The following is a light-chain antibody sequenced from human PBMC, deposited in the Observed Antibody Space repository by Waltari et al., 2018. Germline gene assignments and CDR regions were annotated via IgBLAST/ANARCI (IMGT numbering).Light chain of an antibody. V-gene: IGKV3-20*01. J-gene: IGKJ2*01. CDR1: QSLTKKY. Sequence: VLTQSPGTLSLSPGERATLSCRASQSLTKKYLAWYQQKPGQAPRLLIYGASSRAAGIPDRLSGSGSGTDFTLTISRLEPEDFAVYYCQQYGSSIMYTFGQGTKLEIK. CDR2: GAS. CDR3: QQYGSSIMYT.